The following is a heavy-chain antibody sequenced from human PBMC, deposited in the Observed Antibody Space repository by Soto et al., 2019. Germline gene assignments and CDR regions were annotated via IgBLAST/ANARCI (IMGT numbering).Heavy chain of an antibody. V-gene: IGHV1-46*01. CDR2: IKPSGGST. D-gene: IGHD2-21*02. CDR3: ARTESIVVVTATLDAFDI. CDR1: GYTFTSYY. Sequence: ASVKVSCKASGYTFTSYYMHWVRQAPGQGLEWMGIIKPSGGSTSYAQKFQGRVTMTRDTSTSTVYMELSSLRSEDTAVYYCARTESIVVVTATLDAFDIWGQGTMVTVSS. J-gene: IGHJ3*02.